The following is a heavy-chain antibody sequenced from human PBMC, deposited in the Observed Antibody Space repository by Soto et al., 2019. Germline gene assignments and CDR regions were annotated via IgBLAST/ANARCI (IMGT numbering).Heavy chain of an antibody. V-gene: IGHV1-18*01. D-gene: IGHD2-2*01. CDR3: ARDRKIDIVVVPAAIGGWFDP. J-gene: IGHJ5*02. CDR2: ISAYNGNT. Sequence: EASVKVSCKASGYTFTSYGISWVRQAPGQGLEWMGWISAYNGNTNYAQKLQGRVTMTTDTSTSTAYMELRSLRSDDTAVYYCARDRKIDIVVVPAAIGGWFDPWGLGTLVTVSS. CDR1: GYTFTSYG.